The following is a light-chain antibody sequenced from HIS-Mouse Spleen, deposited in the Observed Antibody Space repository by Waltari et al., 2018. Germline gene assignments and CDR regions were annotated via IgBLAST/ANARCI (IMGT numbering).Light chain of an antibody. V-gene: IGLV3-1*01. CDR1: KLGDKY. Sequence: SYELTQPPSVSVSPGQTASITCSGDKLGDKYACWYQQKPGQSPVLVIYQDSKRPSGIPGRFSGSNSGNTASLTITGAQAEDEADYYCNSRDSSGNHVVFGGGTKLTVL. J-gene: IGLJ2*01. CDR3: NSRDSSGNHVV. CDR2: QDS.